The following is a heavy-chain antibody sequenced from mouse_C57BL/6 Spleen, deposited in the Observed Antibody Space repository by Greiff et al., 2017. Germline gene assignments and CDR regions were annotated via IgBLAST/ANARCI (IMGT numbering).Heavy chain of an antibody. CDR2: IRNKANGYTT. CDR1: GFTFTDYY. V-gene: IGHV7-3*01. D-gene: IGHD2-4*01. Sequence: EVQGVESGGGLVQPGGSLSLSCAASGFTFTDYYMSWVRQPPGKALEWLGFIRNKANGYTTEYSASVKGRFTISRDKSQSILYLQMSALRAEDSATYCCARYMIHWYFDVWGTGTTVTVSS. CDR3: ARYMIHWYFDV. J-gene: IGHJ1*03.